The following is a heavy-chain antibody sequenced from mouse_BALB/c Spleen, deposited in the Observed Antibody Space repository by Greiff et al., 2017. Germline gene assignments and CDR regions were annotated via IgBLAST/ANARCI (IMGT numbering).Heavy chain of an antibody. CDR3: ARSAYDGYHSSYAMDY. Sequence: EVQLQQSGPELVKPGASVKISCKASGYTFTDYNMHWVKQSHGKSLEWIGYIYPYNGGTIYNQKFKGKATLTVDKSSSTAYMELRSLTSEDTAVYYCARSAYDGYHSSYAMDYWGQGTSVTVSS. J-gene: IGHJ4*01. CDR1: GYTFTDYN. D-gene: IGHD2-3*01. CDR2: IYPYNGGT. V-gene: IGHV1S29*02.